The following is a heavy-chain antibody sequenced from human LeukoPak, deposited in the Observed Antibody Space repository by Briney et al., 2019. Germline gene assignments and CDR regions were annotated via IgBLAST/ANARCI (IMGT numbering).Heavy chain of an antibody. CDR1: GYAFTGYY. V-gene: IGHV1-2*02. CDR2: INPNSGGT. CDR3: ARSFGGNSGTHLDS. J-gene: IGHJ4*02. Sequence: ASVKVSCKASGYAFTGYYMHWVRQAPGQGLEWMGWINPNSGGTNYAQKFQGRVTMTRDTSIRTAYLQWSSLEASDTAMYYCARSFGGNSGTHLDSWGQGTLVTVSS. D-gene: IGHD4-23*01.